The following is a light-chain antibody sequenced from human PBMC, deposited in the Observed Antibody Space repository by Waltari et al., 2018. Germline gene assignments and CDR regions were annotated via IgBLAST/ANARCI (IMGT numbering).Light chain of an antibody. Sequence: SYELIQPPSVSVSPGQTASITGSGDKLGDKYACWYQQKPGQSPVLVIYQDNKRPSGIPERFSGSNSGNTATLTISGTQTMDEADYYCQAWDSDTDVVFGGGTKLTVL. V-gene: IGLV3-1*01. J-gene: IGLJ2*01. CDR3: QAWDSDTDVV. CDR1: KLGDKY. CDR2: QDN.